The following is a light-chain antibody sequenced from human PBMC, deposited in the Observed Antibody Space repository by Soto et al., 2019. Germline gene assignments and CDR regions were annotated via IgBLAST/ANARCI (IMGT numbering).Light chain of an antibody. V-gene: IGKV1-5*03. CDR2: KAS. CDR3: QHYNSYSWT. Sequence: QMPQSPSTLSGSVGGRVPITGRASQTISSWLAWYQQKPGKAPKLLIYKASTLKSGVPSRFSGSGSGTEFTLTISSLQPDDFATYYCQHYNSYSWTCGQGNKGDIK. CDR1: QTISSW. J-gene: IGKJ1*01.